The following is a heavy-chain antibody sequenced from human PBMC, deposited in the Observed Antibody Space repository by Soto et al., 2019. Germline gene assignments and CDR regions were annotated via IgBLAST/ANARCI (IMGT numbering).Heavy chain of an antibody. D-gene: IGHD3-10*01. J-gene: IGHJ4*02. CDR2: ISGNGDST. Sequence: EVQLVESGGGLVQPGGSLRLSCAASGFTFSSYAMHWVRQAPGKGLEYVSVISGNGDSTYYANSVKGRFTISRDNSKNTLYLQMGSLRAEDMAVYCCARRGYGLYFDYWGQGTLVTVSS. CDR3: ARRGYGLYFDY. V-gene: IGHV3-64*01. CDR1: GFTFSSYA.